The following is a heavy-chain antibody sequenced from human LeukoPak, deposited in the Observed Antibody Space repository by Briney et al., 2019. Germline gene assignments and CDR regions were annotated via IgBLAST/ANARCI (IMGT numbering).Heavy chain of an antibody. CDR2: IYYTGTT. CDR1: GGSISSSSYY. Sequence: KPSETLSLTCTVSGGSISSSSYYWGWIRQPPGNGLEWIGSIYYTGTTYYKPSLKSRVSISVDRSKNRISLSLSSVTAADTAVYDCARQTPLVGATPLYYYYYMDVWGKGTTVTVSS. CDR3: ARQTPLVGATPLYYYYYMDV. V-gene: IGHV4-39*01. J-gene: IGHJ6*03. D-gene: IGHD1-26*01.